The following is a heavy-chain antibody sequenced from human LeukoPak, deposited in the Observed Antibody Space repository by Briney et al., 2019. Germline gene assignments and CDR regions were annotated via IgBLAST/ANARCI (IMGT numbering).Heavy chain of an antibody. CDR2: ISFDGSNI. Sequence: GGSLRLSCAASGFIFSNYAMHWVRQAPGKGLDWVAVISFDGSNIYYADSAKGRFTISRDNSKNTLYLQMNSLRAEDTALYYCARVYGSGYDFRGAFDIWGQGTMVTVSS. D-gene: IGHD5-12*01. CDR1: GFIFSNYA. CDR3: ARVYGSGYDFRGAFDI. J-gene: IGHJ3*02. V-gene: IGHV3-30*04.